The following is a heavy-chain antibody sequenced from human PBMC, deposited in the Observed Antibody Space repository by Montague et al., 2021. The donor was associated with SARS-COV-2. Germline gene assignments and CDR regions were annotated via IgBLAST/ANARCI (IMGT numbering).Heavy chain of an antibody. CDR1: GFTFSSYW. CDR2: LKEDGSET. J-gene: IGHJ4*02. D-gene: IGHD1-26*01. CDR3: ARHGTFRYCYFDY. V-gene: IGHV3-7*01. Sequence: SLRLSCAASGFTFSSYWMSWVRQAPGKGLEWVADLKEDGSETYYVDSVKGRFTISRDNSNNSLYLQMNSLRAEDTAVYYCARHGTFRYCYFDYWGQGTLVTVSS.